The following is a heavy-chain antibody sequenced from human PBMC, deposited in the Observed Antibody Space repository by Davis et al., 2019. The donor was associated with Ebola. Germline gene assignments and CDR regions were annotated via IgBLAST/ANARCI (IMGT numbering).Heavy chain of an antibody. CDR3: ASSSSSWSFSGVDL. D-gene: IGHD6-13*01. Sequence: GGSLRLSCAASGFTFSSYEMNWVRQAPGKGLEWVSYISSSGSTIYYADSVKGRFTISRDNAKNSLYLQMNSLRAEDTAVYYCASSSSSWSFSGVDLWGRGTLVTVSS. V-gene: IGHV3-48*03. J-gene: IGHJ2*01. CDR1: GFTFSSYE. CDR2: ISSSGSTI.